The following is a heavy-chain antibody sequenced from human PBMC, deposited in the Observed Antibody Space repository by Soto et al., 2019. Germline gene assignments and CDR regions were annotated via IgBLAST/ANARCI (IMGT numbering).Heavy chain of an antibody. CDR1: GGTFSSYA. J-gene: IGHJ3*02. V-gene: IGHV1-69*13. Sequence: SVKVSCKASGGTFSSYAISWVRQAPGQGLEWMGGIIPIFGTANYAQKFQGRVTITADESTSTAYMELSSLRSEDTAVYYCARRVVTAIFGVEGDAFDIWGQGTMVT. D-gene: IGHD2-21*02. CDR3: ARRVVTAIFGVEGDAFDI. CDR2: IIPIFGTA.